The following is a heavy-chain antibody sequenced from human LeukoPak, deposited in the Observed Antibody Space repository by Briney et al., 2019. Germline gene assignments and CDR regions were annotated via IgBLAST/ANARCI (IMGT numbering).Heavy chain of an antibody. D-gene: IGHD3-10*01. Sequence: GGSLRLSCAASGFTFTNAWMSWVRQAPGKGLEWVGRIKSKSDDETTDYAAPVKDRFTISRDDSKNTVYLQMNSLKTEDTAVYYCGLGSGRTDFDYWGQGTLVTVSS. CDR2: IKSKSDDETT. CDR3: GLGSGRTDFDY. V-gene: IGHV3-15*01. CDR1: GFTFTNAW. J-gene: IGHJ4*02.